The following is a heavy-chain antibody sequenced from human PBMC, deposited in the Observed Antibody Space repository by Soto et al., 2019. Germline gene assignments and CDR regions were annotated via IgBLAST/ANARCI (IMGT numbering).Heavy chain of an antibody. J-gene: IGHJ4*02. CDR2: ISGSGGST. Sequence: EVQLLESGGGFVQPGGSLGLSCAASGFPFSTYAMTWVRQAPGKGLEWVSLISGSGGSTYYADSVKGRFTISRDNSRDTLYLQMSSLRDEDTAVYYCAKVHGSGTYNNFPDYWGQGTLVTVSS. D-gene: IGHD3-10*01. CDR3: AKVHGSGTYNNFPDY. CDR1: GFPFSTYA. V-gene: IGHV3-23*01.